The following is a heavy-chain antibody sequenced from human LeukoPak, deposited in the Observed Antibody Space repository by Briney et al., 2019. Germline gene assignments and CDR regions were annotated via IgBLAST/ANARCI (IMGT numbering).Heavy chain of an antibody. Sequence: AETLSLTCAVSGGSISSSNWWSWVRQPPGKGLEGIWEIYHSGNTNYNPSLKSRATISVDTSQNQLSLKLSSVPAADTAVYYCARDGTGVAGWYNWFDPWGLGTLVTISS. V-gene: IGHV4-4*02. CDR2: IYHSGNT. CDR1: GGSISSSNW. D-gene: IGHD6-19*01. CDR3: ARDGTGVAGWYNWFDP. J-gene: IGHJ5*02.